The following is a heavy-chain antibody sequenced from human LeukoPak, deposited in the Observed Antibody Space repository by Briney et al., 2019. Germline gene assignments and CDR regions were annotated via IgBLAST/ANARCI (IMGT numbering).Heavy chain of an antibody. CDR1: GYTFTSYY. Sequence: ASVKVSCKASGYTFTSYYMHWVRQAPVQELEWMGIINPSGGSTSYAQKFQGRVTMTRDTSTSTVYMELSSLRSEDTAVYYCARDPLRAALSLDVWGKGTTVTVSS. V-gene: IGHV1-46*03. CDR2: INPSGGST. CDR3: ARDPLRAALSLDV. D-gene: IGHD6-6*01. J-gene: IGHJ6*04.